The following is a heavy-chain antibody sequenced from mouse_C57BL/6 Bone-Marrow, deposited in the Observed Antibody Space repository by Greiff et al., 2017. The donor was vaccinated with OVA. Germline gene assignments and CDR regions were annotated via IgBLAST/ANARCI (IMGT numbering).Heavy chain of an antibody. CDR1: GFSLSTFGMG. D-gene: IGHD1-1*01. CDR2: IWWDDDK. CDR3: ARMGPYYYDSSSDY. Sequence: QVTLKESGPGILQPSQTLSLTCSFSGFSLSTFGMGVGWIRQPSGKGLEWLAHIWWDDDKYYNPALKSRLTISKDTSKNHVFLKIANVNTEDTATYYGARMGPYYYDSSSDYWGQGTTLTVSS. V-gene: IGHV8-8*01. J-gene: IGHJ2*01.